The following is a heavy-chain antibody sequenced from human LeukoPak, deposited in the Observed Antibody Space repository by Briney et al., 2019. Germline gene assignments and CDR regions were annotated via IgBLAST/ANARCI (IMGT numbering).Heavy chain of an antibody. V-gene: IGHV4-30-2*01. CDR2: IYHSGST. CDR1: GGSISSSTYY. J-gene: IGHJ3*02. CDR3: ARSSEGRDIVVVPTARDDVFDI. Sequence: TSETLSLTCTVSGGSISSSTYYWGWIRQPPGKGLEWIGYIYHSGSTYYNPSLKSRVTISVDRSKNQFSLKLSSVTAADTAVYFCARSSEGRDIVVVPTARDDVFDIWGQGTMVTVSS. D-gene: IGHD2-2*01.